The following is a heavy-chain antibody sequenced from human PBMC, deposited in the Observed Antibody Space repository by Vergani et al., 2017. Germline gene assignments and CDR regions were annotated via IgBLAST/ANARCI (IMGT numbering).Heavy chain of an antibody. V-gene: IGHV3-33*01. CDR2: TWYDGNKK. J-gene: IGHJ5*02. CDR3: ARNLRLLYNRFDP. Sequence: QVQLVESGGGVVQPGRSLRLSCAASGFTFNQYGMHWVRQAPGKGLEWVAVTWYDGNKKQYADSVKGRFTISSDNSKSTMYLQMNSLRDDDTGVYYCARNLRLLYNRFDPWGQGTMVTVSS. D-gene: IGHD1-14*01. CDR1: GFTFNQYG.